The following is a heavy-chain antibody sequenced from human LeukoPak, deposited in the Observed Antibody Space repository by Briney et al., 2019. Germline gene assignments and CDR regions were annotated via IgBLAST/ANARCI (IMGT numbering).Heavy chain of an antibody. J-gene: IGHJ4*02. Sequence: SETLSLTWTVSGDSVSSYYWTWIRQPPGKGLERIGYIYYSGSTNYNPSLKSRVTISGDTYKNQFSLKLSSVTAAGTAVYYCVRSSTYHLFDVWGQGTLVSVS. CDR1: GDSVSSYY. CDR2: IYYSGST. D-gene: IGHD2-15*01. V-gene: IGHV4-59*08. CDR3: VRSSTYHLFDV.